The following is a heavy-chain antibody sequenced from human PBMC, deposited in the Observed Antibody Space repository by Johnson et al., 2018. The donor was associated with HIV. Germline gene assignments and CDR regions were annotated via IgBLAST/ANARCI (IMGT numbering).Heavy chain of an antibody. Sequence: VQLVESGGGVVRPRGSLRLSCASSGFPFDDFGMYWVRQAPGQGLEWVAGFNWYGGCIGYADSVKGRLTIARDNAENSLHLQMNSLKTEDTAEYYCTSYGFDIWGQGTMVTVSS. J-gene: IGHJ3*02. CDR2: FNWYGGCI. CDR3: TSYGFDI. CDR1: GFPFDDFG. V-gene: IGHV3-20*04.